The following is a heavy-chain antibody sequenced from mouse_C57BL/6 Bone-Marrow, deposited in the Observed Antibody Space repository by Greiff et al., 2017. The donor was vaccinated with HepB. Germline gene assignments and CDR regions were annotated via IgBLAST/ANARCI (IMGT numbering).Heavy chain of an antibody. CDR1: GYSITSGYY. Sequence: ESGPGLVKPSQSLSLTCSVTGYSITSGYYWNWIRQFPGNKLEWMGYISYDGSNNYNPSLKNRISITRDTSKNQFFLKLNSVTTEDTATYYCARPIYGSSPWFAYWGQGTLVTVSA. CDR2: ISYDGSN. CDR3: ARPIYGSSPWFAY. D-gene: IGHD1-1*01. V-gene: IGHV3-6*01. J-gene: IGHJ3*01.